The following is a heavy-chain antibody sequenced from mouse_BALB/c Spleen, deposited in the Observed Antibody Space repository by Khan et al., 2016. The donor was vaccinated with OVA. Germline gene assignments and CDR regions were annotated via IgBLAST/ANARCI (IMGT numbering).Heavy chain of an antibody. CDR2: IWAGGST. V-gene: IGHV2-9*02. CDR3: ARLEDI. J-gene: IGHJ2*01. D-gene: IGHD1-3*01. Sequence: QVQLKQSFPFLFSPSPILSITCTFSGFSLTSYGVHWVRQPPGKGLEWLGVIWAGGSTNYNSALMSRLSISKDNSKSQVFLKMNSLQTDDTAMYYCARLEDIWGQGTTRTVSS. CDR1: GFSLTSYG.